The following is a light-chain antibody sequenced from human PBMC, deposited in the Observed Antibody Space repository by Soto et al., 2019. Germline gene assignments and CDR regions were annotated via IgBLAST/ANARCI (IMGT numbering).Light chain of an antibody. J-gene: IGKJ5*01. V-gene: IGKV3-20*01. CDR1: QIIKTFY. CDR3: QFYGSSLIT. Sequence: EIVLTQSPATLSVSPGETATLSCRASQIIKTFYFGWYQQKPGQSPRLLIYGVYSRATGTPDRFSGSGSGTDLTLTISRLEPEDSAVYYCQFYGSSLITFGQGTRLEIK. CDR2: GVY.